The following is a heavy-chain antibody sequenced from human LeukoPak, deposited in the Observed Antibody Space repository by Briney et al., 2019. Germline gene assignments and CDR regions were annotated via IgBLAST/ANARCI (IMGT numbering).Heavy chain of an antibody. J-gene: IGHJ4*02. D-gene: IGHD3-3*01. CDR3: AKVPIRFLEWLYFDY. Sequence: GGSLRLSCAASGFTFSSYAMSWVRQAPGKGLEWVSAISGSGGSTYYADSVKGRFTISRDNSKDTLYLQMNSLRAEDTAVYYCAKVPIRFLEWLYFDYWGQGTLVTVSS. CDR1: GFTFSSYA. V-gene: IGHV3-23*01. CDR2: ISGSGGST.